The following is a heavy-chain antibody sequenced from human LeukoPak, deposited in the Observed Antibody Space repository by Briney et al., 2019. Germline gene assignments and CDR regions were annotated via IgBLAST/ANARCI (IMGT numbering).Heavy chain of an antibody. J-gene: IGHJ3*02. D-gene: IGHD6-25*01. CDR1: GYSFTTYW. CDR3: ARLQGLLLGAFDI. Sequence: KNGESLKISCKGSGYSFTTYWIGWERQMPGKGLEWMGIIYPGDSDTRYSPSFQGQVTISADKSIGTAYLQWSSLKASDTAMYYCARLQGLLLGAFDIWGQGTMVTVSP. CDR2: IYPGDSDT. V-gene: IGHV5-51*01.